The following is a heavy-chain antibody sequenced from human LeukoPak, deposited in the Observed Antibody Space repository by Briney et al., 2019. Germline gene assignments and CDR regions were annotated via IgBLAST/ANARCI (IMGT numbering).Heavy chain of an antibody. V-gene: IGHV3-30-3*01. J-gene: IGHJ4*02. CDR3: ARDLIVGYFDY. CDR1: GFTFSSCA. D-gene: IGHD1-26*01. CDR2: ISYDGSNK. Sequence: GRSLRLSCAASGFTFSSCAMHWVRQAPGKGLEWVAVISYDGSNKYYADSVKGRFTISRDNSKNTLYLQMNSLRAEDTAVYYCARDLIVGYFDYWGQGTLVTVSS.